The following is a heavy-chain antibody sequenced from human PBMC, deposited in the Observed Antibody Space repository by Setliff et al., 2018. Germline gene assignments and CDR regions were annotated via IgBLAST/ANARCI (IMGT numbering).Heavy chain of an antibody. CDR2: ISSSGSTI. V-gene: IGHV3-11*04. Sequence: GGSLRLSCAASGFTFSNYYMSWIRQAPGKGLEWVSHISSSGSTIYYADSVKGRFTISRDNAKNSLYLQMNSLRAKDTAVYYCARRAVAVLGNFDYWGQGTLVTVSS. CDR3: ARRAVAVLGNFDY. CDR1: GFTFSNYY. D-gene: IGHD6-19*01. J-gene: IGHJ4*02.